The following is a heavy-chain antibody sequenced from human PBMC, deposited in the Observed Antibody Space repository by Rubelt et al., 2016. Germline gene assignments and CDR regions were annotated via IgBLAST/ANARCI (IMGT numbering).Heavy chain of an antibody. CDR2: ILPIFGTA. D-gene: IGHD3-3*01. Sequence: QVQLVQSGAEVKKPGSSVKVSCKASGGTFSSYAISWVRQAPGQGLEWMGGILPIFGTANYAEKVQGSVTITAGEATGTADRGLSSRRSEDTAVYYWARDFLEWSDAFDIWGQGTMVTVSS. CDR3: ARDFLEWSDAFDI. J-gene: IGHJ3*02. CDR1: GGTFSSYA. V-gene: IGHV1-69*01.